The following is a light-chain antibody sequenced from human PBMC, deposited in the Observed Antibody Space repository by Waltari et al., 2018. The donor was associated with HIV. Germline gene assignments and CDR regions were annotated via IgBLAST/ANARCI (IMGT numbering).Light chain of an antibody. Sequence: SYVVTQPPSVSVAPGKTAKITCGGNNIGGKSVHLYQQKPGQAPVLVIYYDTNRPSGIPERFSGSNSGNTATLTISRVEAGDEADYYCQVWDSSTDHRVFGGGTKLTVL. J-gene: IGLJ2*01. V-gene: IGLV3-21*04. CDR2: YDT. CDR1: NIGGKS. CDR3: QVWDSSTDHRV.